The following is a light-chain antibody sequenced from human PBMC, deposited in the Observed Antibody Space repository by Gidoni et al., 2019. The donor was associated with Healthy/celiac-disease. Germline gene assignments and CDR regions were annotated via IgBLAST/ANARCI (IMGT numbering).Light chain of an antibody. Sequence: QSVLTQPPSASGPPGQRVTISCSGSSSNIGSNYVYWYQQLPGTAPKLLIYRNNQRPSGVPDRFSGSKSGTSASLAISGHRSEDEADYYCAAWDDSLSGPNVVFGGGTKLTVL. CDR2: RNN. V-gene: IGLV1-47*01. J-gene: IGLJ2*01. CDR1: SSNIGSNY. CDR3: AAWDDSLSGPNVV.